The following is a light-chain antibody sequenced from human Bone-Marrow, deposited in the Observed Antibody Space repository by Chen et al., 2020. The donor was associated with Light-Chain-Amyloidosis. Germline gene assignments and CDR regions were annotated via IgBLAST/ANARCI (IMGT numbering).Light chain of an antibody. CDR1: SSDVGAYNY. V-gene: IGLV2-11*01. J-gene: IGLJ2*01. CDR2: DVN. Sequence: ALTQPCSVSGAPGQSVTISCTGTSSDVGAYNYVSWYQKHADKAPELILYDVNKRPSGVPDCCSGSKSGNTASLTISGLQGEDEGDYYCGSYTGRYSVVFGGGTKLTVL. CDR3: GSYTGRYSVV.